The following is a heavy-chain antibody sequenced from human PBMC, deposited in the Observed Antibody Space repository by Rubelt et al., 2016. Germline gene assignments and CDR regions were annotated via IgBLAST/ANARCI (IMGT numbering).Heavy chain of an antibody. CDR1: GFTFSTYA. Sequence: VVQPGGSLRLSCTASGFTFSTYAMSWVRQAPGKGLEWVAAIGGSGAATYYAESLKGRFTVSRDNSKNMLFLQMSNLTAEDKALYYCAKERDLGDYGDFDYWGQGSLVTDSS. CDR2: IGGSGAAT. V-gene: IGHV3-23*01. CDR3: AKERDLGDYGDFDY. J-gene: IGHJ4*02. D-gene: IGHD4-17*01.